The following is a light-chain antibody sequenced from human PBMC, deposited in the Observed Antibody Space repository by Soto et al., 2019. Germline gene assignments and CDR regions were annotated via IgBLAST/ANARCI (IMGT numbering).Light chain of an antibody. CDR2: EVS. Sequence: QSALTQPASVSGSPGQSITISCTGTSSDVGGYNYVSWYQQHPGKAPKLMSYEVSNRPSGVSNRFSGSKSGNTASLTISGLQAEDEGDYYCSSYTSSSTLVVFGGGTKLTVL. CDR1: SSDVGGYNY. V-gene: IGLV2-14*01. J-gene: IGLJ2*01. CDR3: SSYTSSSTLVV.